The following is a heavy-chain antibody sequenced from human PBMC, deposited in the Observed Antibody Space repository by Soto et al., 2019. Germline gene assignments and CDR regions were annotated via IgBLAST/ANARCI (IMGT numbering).Heavy chain of an antibody. CDR3: AGGWGGYFQH. Sequence: QVQLQESGPGLVKPSETLSLTCTVSGGSISSYYWSWIRQPPGKGLEWIGYIYYNGSTSYNPSLESRVAMSVDTSTNQFCLKLSAVTAADTAVYYCAGGWGGYFQHWGQGTLVTVSS. CDR2: IYYNGST. D-gene: IGHD7-27*01. CDR1: GGSISSYY. V-gene: IGHV4-59*01. J-gene: IGHJ1*01.